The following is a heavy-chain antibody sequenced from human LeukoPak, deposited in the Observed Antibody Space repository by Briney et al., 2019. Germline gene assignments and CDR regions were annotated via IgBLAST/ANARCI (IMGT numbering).Heavy chain of an antibody. CDR3: ARAPKYYYDSSGYYPNGY. Sequence: GGSLRLSCAASRFTFSSYWMSWVRQAPGKGLEWVANIAQDGSEKYYVDSVKGRFTISRDNAKNSLYLQMNSLRAEDTAVYYCARAPKYYYDSSGYYPNGYWGQGTLVTV. J-gene: IGHJ4*02. V-gene: IGHV3-7*05. D-gene: IGHD3-22*01. CDR2: IAQDGSEK. CDR1: RFTFSSYW.